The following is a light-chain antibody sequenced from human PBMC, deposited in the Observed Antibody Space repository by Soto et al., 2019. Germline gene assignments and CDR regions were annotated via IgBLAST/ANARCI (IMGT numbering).Light chain of an antibody. J-gene: IGLJ2*01. CDR2: EGS. V-gene: IGLV2-23*01. CDR3: CSYAGSRTHVV. Sequence: QSALTQPASVSGSPGQSITISCTATSSDVGSYNLVSWYQQHPGKAPKLMIYEGSKRPSGVSNRFSGSKSGNTASLTISGLQAEDEADYYCCSYAGSRTHVVFGGGTKLTVL. CDR1: SSDVGSYNL.